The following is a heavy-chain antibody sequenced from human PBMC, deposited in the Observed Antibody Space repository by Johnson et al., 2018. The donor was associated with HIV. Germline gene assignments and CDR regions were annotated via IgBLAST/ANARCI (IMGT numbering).Heavy chain of an antibody. CDR1: GFTFSCYD. CDR2: IGTAGDT. J-gene: IGHJ3*02. Sequence: VRLVESGGGLIQPGGSLRLSCAASGFTFSCYDVHWVRQATGKGLEWVSPIGTAGDTYYPGSVKGRFTISRDNSKHTLYLQMNSLRAEDTAVYFCARERHYYGAVRPRERQGDAFDIWGPGTMVTVSS. CDR3: ARERHYYGAVRPRERQGDAFDI. D-gene: IGHD3-10*01. V-gene: IGHV3-13*01.